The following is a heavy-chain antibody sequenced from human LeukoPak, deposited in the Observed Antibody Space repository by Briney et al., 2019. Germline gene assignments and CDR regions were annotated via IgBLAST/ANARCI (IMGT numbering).Heavy chain of an antibody. CDR3: ARRLKDDGNFRNGLDY. J-gene: IGHJ4*01. Sequence: LGESLKISCKGSGYSFTSWWIAWVRQMPGKGLEWMGIVYPDDSDTRYSPSFQGQVTISADKSITTAYLQWNSLKASDTAMYYCARRLKDDGNFRNGLDYWGQGTLVTVSS. V-gene: IGHV5-51*01. D-gene: IGHD4-23*01. CDR1: GYSFTSWW. CDR2: VYPDDSDT.